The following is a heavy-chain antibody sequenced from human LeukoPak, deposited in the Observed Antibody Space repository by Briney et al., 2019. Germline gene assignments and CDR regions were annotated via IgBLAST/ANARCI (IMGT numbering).Heavy chain of an antibody. V-gene: IGHV3-7*01. D-gene: IGHD6-19*01. CDR1: GFTFSSYW. CDR2: IKQDGSEK. J-gene: IGHJ6*02. CDR3: ARAGYSSGWYHADYYYGMDV. Sequence: GGSLRLSCAASGFTFSSYWMSWVRQAPGKGLEWVANIKQDGSEKYYVDSVRGRFTISRDNAKNSLYLQMNSLRAEDTAVYYCARAGYSSGWYHADYYYGMDVWGQGTTVTVSS.